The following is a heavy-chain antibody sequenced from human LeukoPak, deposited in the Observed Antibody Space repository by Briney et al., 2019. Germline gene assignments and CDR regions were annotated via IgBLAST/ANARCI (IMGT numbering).Heavy chain of an antibody. Sequence: ASVKVSCKASGYTFTGYYVHWVRQAPGQGLEWMGWINPNSGGTNYAQKFQGRVTMTRDTSISTAYMELSRLRSDDTAVYYCARISGWYGWFDPWGQGTLVTVSS. CDR2: INPNSGGT. D-gene: IGHD6-19*01. V-gene: IGHV1-2*02. CDR3: ARISGWYGWFDP. CDR1: GYTFTGYY. J-gene: IGHJ5*02.